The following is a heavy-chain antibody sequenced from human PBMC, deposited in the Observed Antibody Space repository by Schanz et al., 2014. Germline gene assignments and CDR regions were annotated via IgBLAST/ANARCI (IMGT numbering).Heavy chain of an antibody. V-gene: IGHV3-23*04. CDR1: GFTVRSYA. CDR3: ARGSGTFDS. J-gene: IGHJ4*02. CDR2: ISRDGTTS. D-gene: IGHD3-3*01. Sequence: EVQLVESGGGLVKPGGSLRLSCAASGFTVRSYAMHWVRQAPGKGLEWLSYISRDGTTSYYADSVKGRFTISRDNSDNTLYLQMNNLRAEDTAVYYCARGSGTFDSWGQGTLVTVSS.